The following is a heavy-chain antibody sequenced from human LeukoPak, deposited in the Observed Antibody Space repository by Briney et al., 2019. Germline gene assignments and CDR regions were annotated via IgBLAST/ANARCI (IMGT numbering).Heavy chain of an antibody. CDR3: AREAYFGVVIRFDY. V-gene: IGHV3-66*01. CDR2: IYSGGST. CDR1: GFTFSNNA. D-gene: IGHD3-3*01. J-gene: IGHJ4*02. Sequence: PGGSLRLSCAASGFTFSNNAMSWVRQAPGKGLEWVSVIYSGGSTYYADSVKGRFTISRDNSKNTLYLQMNSLRAEDTAVYYCAREAYFGVVIRFDYWGQGTLVTVSS.